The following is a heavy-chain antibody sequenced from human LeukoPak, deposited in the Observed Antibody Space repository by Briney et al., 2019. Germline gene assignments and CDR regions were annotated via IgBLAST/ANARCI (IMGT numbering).Heavy chain of an antibody. Sequence: GASVKVSCKASGYTFTGYYMHWVRQAPGQGLEWMGWISAYNGNTNYAQKLQGRVTMTTDTSTSTAYMELRSLRSDDTAVYYCAREQQLVHDNSGPNWFDPWGQGTLVTVSS. D-gene: IGHD6-13*01. CDR1: GYTFTGYY. V-gene: IGHV1-18*04. J-gene: IGHJ5*02. CDR3: AREQQLVHDNSGPNWFDP. CDR2: ISAYNGNT.